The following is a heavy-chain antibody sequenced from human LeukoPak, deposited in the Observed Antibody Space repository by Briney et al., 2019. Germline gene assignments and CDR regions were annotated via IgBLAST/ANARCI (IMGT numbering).Heavy chain of an antibody. CDR1: GGTFSSYA. CDR2: IIPIFGTA. V-gene: IGHV1-69*13. Sequence: SVKVSCKASGGTFSSYAISWVRQAPGQGLEWMGGIIPIFGTANYAQKFQGRVTITADESTSTAYMELSSLRSEDTAVYYCARSSPDMGWFDPWGQGTLVTVSS. D-gene: IGHD5-18*01. J-gene: IGHJ5*02. CDR3: ARSSPDMGWFDP.